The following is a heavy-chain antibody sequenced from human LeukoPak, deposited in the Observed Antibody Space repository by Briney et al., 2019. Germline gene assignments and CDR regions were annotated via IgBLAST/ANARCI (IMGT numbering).Heavy chain of an antibody. D-gene: IGHD3-16*01. Sequence: PSETLSLTCAVYGGSFSGYYWSWIRQPPGKGLEWIGEINHSGSTNYNPSLKSRVTISVDTSKNQFSLKLSSVTAADTAVYYCARLVRLGELHFDYWGQGTLVTVSS. CDR2: INHSGST. CDR3: ARLVRLGELHFDY. CDR1: GGSFSGYY. J-gene: IGHJ4*02. V-gene: IGHV4-34*01.